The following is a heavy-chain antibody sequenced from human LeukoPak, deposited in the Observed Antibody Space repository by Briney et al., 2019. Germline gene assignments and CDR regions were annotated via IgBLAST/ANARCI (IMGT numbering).Heavy chain of an antibody. Sequence: GGSLRLSCAASGFTFSSYAMSWVRQAPGKGLEWVSAISGSGGSTYYADSVKGRFTISRDNAKNSLYLQMNSLRAEDTAVYYCARDGYYGSGSYYRRCPFDYWGQGTLVTVSS. V-gene: IGHV3-23*01. D-gene: IGHD3-10*01. J-gene: IGHJ4*02. CDR3: ARDGYYGSGSYYRRCPFDY. CDR2: ISGSGGST. CDR1: GFTFSSYA.